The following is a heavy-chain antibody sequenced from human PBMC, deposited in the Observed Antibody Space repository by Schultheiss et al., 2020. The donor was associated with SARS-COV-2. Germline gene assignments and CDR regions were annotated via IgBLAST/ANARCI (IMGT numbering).Heavy chain of an antibody. CDR3: ARAPLEYLGGMDV. J-gene: IGHJ6*02. Sequence: GSLRLSCAASGFTFSSYEMNWVRQAPGKGLEWVSYISSSGSTIYYADSVKGRFTISRDNAKNSLYLQMNSLRAEDTSVYYCARAPLEYLGGMDVWGQGTTVTVSS. CDR2: ISSSGSTI. V-gene: IGHV3-48*03. D-gene: IGHD1-1*01. CDR1: GFTFSSYE.